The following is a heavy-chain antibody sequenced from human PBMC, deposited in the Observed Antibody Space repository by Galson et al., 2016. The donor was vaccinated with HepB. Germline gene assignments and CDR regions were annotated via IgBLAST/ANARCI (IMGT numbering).Heavy chain of an antibody. V-gene: IGHV1-18*01. CDR2: ISGYNGDT. Sequence: SVKVSCKASGYSFNRFGVSWVRQAPGQGLEYVGWISGYNGDTDFAQMFQGRVTMTTDTSTNTAYMELTNLRSDDTGVYYCARSPLDIGPKGTYYDYWGQGTLVSVSS. D-gene: IGHD1-1*01. CDR1: GYSFNRFG. CDR3: ARSPLDIGPKGTYYDY. J-gene: IGHJ4*02.